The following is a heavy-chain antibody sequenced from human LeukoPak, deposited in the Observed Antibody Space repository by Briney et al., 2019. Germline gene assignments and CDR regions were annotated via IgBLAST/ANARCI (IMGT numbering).Heavy chain of an antibody. J-gene: IGHJ4*02. D-gene: IGHD6-13*01. CDR1: GFTFSSYA. Sequence: PGGSLRLSCAASGFTFSSYAMSWVRQAPGKGLEWVSAISGGGGSTYYADSVKGRFTISRDNSKNTLYLQMNSLRAEDTAVYYCAKDRAAGDSFDYWGQGTLVTVSS. V-gene: IGHV3-23*01. CDR3: AKDRAAGDSFDY. CDR2: ISGGGGST.